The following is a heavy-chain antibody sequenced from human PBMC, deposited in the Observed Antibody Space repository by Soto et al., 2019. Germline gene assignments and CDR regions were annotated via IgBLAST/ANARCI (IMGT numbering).Heavy chain of an antibody. CDR1: GGSISSGGYS. CDR3: ARVPSP. Sequence: QLQLQESGSGLVTPSQTLSLTCAVSGGSISSGGYSWSWIRQPPGKGLEWIGYIYHSGSTYYNPSLMSRVTISVDRLMNQFFLKLSSVSAAETAVYFCARVPSPWGQVTLVTVSS. J-gene: IGHJ5*02. CDR2: IYHSGST. V-gene: IGHV4-30-2*01.